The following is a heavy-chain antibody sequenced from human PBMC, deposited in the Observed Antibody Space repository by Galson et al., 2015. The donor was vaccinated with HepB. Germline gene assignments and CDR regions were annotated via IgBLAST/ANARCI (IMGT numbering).Heavy chain of an antibody. J-gene: IGHJ3*01. CDR3: ARREMITRVDAFDF. Sequence: LSLTCAVSGDSISTLNWWSWVRQPPGKGLEWIGDIYHSGSTNYNPSLKSRVTVSIGKSKNHFSLNLTSVTAADTAVYYCARREMITRVDAFDFWGQGTMVTVSS. D-gene: IGHD1-20*01. CDR1: GDSISTLNW. V-gene: IGHV4-4*02. CDR2: IYHSGST.